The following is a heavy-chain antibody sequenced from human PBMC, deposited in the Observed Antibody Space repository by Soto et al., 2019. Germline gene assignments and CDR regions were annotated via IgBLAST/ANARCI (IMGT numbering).Heavy chain of an antibody. D-gene: IGHD6-13*01. CDR2: IYYSGST. J-gene: IGHJ6*03. CDR3: ARDAPIILAAGTEYYYYLDV. V-gene: IGHV4-59*01. CDR1: GGSISSYY. Sequence: SETLSLTCTVSGGSISSYYWSWIRQPPGKGLEWIGYIYYSGSTNYNPSLKSRVTISVDTSKNQFSLKLSSVTAADTAVYYCARDAPIILAAGTEYYYYLDVWGQGTTVTVSS.